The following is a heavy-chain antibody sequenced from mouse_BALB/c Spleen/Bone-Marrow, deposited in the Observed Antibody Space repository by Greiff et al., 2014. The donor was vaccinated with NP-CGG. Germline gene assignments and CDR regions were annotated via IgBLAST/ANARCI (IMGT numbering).Heavy chain of an antibody. J-gene: IGHJ4*01. Sequence: QVQLKDSGAELVKPGASVKLSCKASGYTFTSYWMHWVKQRPGQGLEWIGEIDPSDSCTNYNQKFKGKATLTVDKSSSTAYMQLSSLTSEDSAVYFCARWLLRYYAMDDWGQGTSVTVSS. CDR2: IDPSDSCT. CDR1: GYTFTSYW. V-gene: IGHV1-69*02. D-gene: IGHD2-3*01. CDR3: ARWLLRYYAMDD.